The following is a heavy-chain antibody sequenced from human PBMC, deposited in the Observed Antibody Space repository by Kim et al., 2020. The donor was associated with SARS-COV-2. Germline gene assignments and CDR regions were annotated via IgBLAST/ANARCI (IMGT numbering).Heavy chain of an antibody. CDR1: GGSISSSSYY. J-gene: IGHJ3*02. CDR2: IYYSGST. CDR3: GGNDXGGKGAFDI. D-gene: IGHD2-8*01. Sequence: SETLSLTCTVSGGSISSSSYYWGWIRQPPGKGLEWIGSIYYSGSTYYNPSLKSRVTISVDTSKNXXSLKLSSGPAADTAVYYCGGNDXGGKGAFDIWXQGTMVXVSS. V-gene: IGHV4-39*01.